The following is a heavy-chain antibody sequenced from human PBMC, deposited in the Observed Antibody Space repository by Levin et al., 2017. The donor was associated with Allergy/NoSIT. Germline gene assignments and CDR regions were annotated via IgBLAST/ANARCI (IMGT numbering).Heavy chain of an antibody. CDR2: IHYSGST. D-gene: IGHD3-3*01. V-gene: IGHV4-59*13. CDR1: GGSISTYY. Sequence: PSQTLSLTCTVSGGSISTYYWNWIRQTPGKGLEWIGSIHYSGSTRSNPSLKSRLTISVDTSKNQFSLKLTSETAADTAVYYCARWDYDFWSGYYTNWGQGLLVTVS. CDR3: ARWDYDFWSGYYTN. J-gene: IGHJ4*02.